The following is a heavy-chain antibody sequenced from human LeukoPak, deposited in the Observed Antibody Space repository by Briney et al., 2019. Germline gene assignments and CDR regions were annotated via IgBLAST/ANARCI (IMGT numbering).Heavy chain of an antibody. D-gene: IGHD3-16*01. CDR1: GGTFNCYA. V-gene: IGHV1-69*06. J-gene: IGHJ3*01. Sequence: SVNVSFLATGGTFNCYAISWVRPAPGQGLEWMGVIIPMSDTASYLQKFRGRLTITADIPTSTVYMELSSMRPEDTAVYYCAREDDTGRYMGDDAFDLWGQGTMVTVSS. CDR3: AREDDTGRYMGDDAFDL. CDR2: IIPMSDTA.